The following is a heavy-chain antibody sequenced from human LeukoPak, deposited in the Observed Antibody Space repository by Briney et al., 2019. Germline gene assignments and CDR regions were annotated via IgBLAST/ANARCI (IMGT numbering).Heavy chain of an antibody. CDR3: AREGLVIEAPDY. CDR2: ISPYNGNT. V-gene: IGHV1-18*01. CDR1: GYTFSGNV. D-gene: IGHD3-9*01. J-gene: IGHJ4*02. Sequence: ASVKVSCKASGYTFSGNVMHWVRQAPGQRLEWMGWISPYNGNTNYAQKLQGRVTMTTGTSTSTAYMELRSLRSDDTAVYYCAREGLVIEAPDYWGQGTLVTVSS.